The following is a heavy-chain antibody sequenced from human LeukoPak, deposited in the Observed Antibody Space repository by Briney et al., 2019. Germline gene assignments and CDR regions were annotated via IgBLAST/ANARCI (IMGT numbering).Heavy chain of an antibody. CDR1: GGSISSISYY. V-gene: IGHV4-39*01. J-gene: IGHJ4*02. D-gene: IGHD6-13*01. CDR3: ARFSSSWYYFDY. Sequence: PSETLSLTCTVSGGSISSISYYWGWTRHPPGKGLEGIGSIYYSGSTYNNPSLKSRVTISVDTSKHQFSLKLSSVTAADTAVYYCARFSSSWYYFDYWGRGTLVTVSS. CDR2: IYYSGST.